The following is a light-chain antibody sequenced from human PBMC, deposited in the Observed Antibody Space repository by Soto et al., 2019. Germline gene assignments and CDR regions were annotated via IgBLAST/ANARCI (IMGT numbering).Light chain of an antibody. CDR3: QQYYSYPPG. J-gene: IGKJ3*01. Sequence: AIRMTQSPSSLSASTGDRVTITCRASQGISSYLAWYQQKPGKAPKLLIYAASTLQSGVPSRFSGSGSGTDFTLTISCLQSEDFETYYCQQYYSYPPGFGPGTKVDIK. CDR2: AAS. CDR1: QGISSY. V-gene: IGKV1-8*01.